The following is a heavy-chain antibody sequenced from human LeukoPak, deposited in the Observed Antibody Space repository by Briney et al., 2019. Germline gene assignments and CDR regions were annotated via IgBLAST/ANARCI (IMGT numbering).Heavy chain of an antibody. CDR3: ARDWGNCGSTSCYLTYMDV. D-gene: IGHD2-2*01. V-gene: IGHV1-69*05. J-gene: IGHJ6*03. Sequence: ASVKVSCKASGGTFSSYAISWVRRAPGQGLEWMGGIIPIFGTANYAQKFQGRVTITTDESTSTAYMELSSLRSEDTAVYYCARDWGNCGSTSCYLTYMDVWGKGTTVTVSS. CDR2: IIPIFGTA. CDR1: GGTFSSYA.